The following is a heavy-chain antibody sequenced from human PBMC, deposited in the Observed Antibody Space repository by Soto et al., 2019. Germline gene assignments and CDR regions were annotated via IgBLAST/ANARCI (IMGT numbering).Heavy chain of an antibody. V-gene: IGHV3-15*07. Sequence: SGGSLRLSCAASGINFNSAWMNWVRQAPGKGLEWVGRIRSKADGGTTDYAAPVKGRFTISRDDSKDTLYLQMNSLITEDTAVYYCTTLKGYWGQGTLVTVSS. CDR2: IRSKADGGTT. CDR1: GINFNSAW. J-gene: IGHJ4*02. CDR3: TTLKGY.